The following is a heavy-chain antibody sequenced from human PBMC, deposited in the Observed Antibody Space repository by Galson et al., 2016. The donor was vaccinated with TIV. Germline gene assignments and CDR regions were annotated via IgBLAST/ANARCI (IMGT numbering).Heavy chain of an antibody. CDR1: GYTFSFSGYY. CDR2: INPDSEA. V-gene: IGHV1-2*02. D-gene: IGHD2-15*01. CDR3: ARETPCGGSCYIFDD. Sequence: SVKVSCKASGYTFSFSGYYVHWVRQAPGQGLEWMGWINPDSEANYAQKFQGRVTMSTDDSTSTVYMELRRLISEDTAVYFCARETPCGGSCYIFDDWGQGTLVTVSS. J-gene: IGHJ4*02.